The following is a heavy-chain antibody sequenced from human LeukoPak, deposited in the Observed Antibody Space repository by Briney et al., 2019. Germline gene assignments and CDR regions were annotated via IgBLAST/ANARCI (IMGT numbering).Heavy chain of an antibody. CDR2: IYSGGST. CDR1: GFTVSSNY. D-gene: IGHD6-19*01. J-gene: IGHJ4*02. V-gene: IGHV3-53*04. CDR3: ARGYSSGWYAFDY. Sequence: GGSLRLSCAASGFTVSSNYMSWVRQAPGKGLEWVSVIYSGGSTYYADSVKGRFTISRHNSKNTLYLQMNSLRAEDTAVHYCARGYSSGWYAFDYWGQGTLVTVSS.